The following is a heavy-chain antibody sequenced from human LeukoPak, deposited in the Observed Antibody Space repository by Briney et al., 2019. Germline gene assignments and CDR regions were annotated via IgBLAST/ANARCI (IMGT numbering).Heavy chain of an antibody. V-gene: IGHV3-74*01. CDR2: IDSDGSTT. CDR1: GFTFSSHW. CDR3: AKGSHYYDSSGYTFDY. D-gene: IGHD3-22*01. Sequence: GGSLRLSCAASGFTFSSHWMHWVRQVPGEGLVWVSSIDSDGSTTNYADSVKGRCTISRDNAKNSLYLQMNSLRAEDTALYYCAKGSHYYDSSGYTFDYWGQGTLVTVSS. J-gene: IGHJ4*02.